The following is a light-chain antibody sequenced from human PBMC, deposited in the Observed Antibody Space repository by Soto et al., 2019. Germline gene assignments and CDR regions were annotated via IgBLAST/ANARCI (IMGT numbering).Light chain of an antibody. Sequence: IRMTQSPSTLYASIGDRVTITCRASQDLSSWMGWYQQKPGKAPRFLIYKASNLLGGVPSRFSGSGSGTEYTLTISSLQPDDFATYYCQQYKSYPLTFGGGTKVEIK. CDR3: QQYKSYPLT. J-gene: IGKJ4*01. V-gene: IGKV1-5*03. CDR1: QDLSSW. CDR2: KAS.